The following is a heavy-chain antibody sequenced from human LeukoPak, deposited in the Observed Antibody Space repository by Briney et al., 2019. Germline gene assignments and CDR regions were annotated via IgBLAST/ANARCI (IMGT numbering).Heavy chain of an antibody. D-gene: IGHD2-15*01. J-gene: IGHJ4*02. Sequence: PGGSLRLSCAASGFTFSSYGMHWVRQAPGKGLEWVAVISYDGSNKYYADSVKGRFTISRDNSKNTLYLQMNSLRAEDTAVYYCAKDPGVVVVAATGLDYWGQGTLVTVSS. CDR2: ISYDGSNK. CDR1: GFTFSSYG. V-gene: IGHV3-30*18. CDR3: AKDPGVVVVAATGLDY.